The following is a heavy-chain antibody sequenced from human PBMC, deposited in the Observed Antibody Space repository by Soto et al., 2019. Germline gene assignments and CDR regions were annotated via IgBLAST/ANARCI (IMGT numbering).Heavy chain of an antibody. CDR1: GFSLSTSGVG. V-gene: IGHV2-5*02. CDR2: IYWDDDN. J-gene: IGHJ4*02. D-gene: IGHD5-18*01. Sequence: QITLKESGPTLVKPTQPLTLTCTFSGFSLSTSGVGVGWIRQPPGKALEWLALIYWDDDNRYSPSLKSRLTITKDTPKNQVVLTMTNMDPVDTATYYCAHRGGGSGGYSYGYWGQGTLVTVSS. CDR3: AHRGGGSGGYSYGY.